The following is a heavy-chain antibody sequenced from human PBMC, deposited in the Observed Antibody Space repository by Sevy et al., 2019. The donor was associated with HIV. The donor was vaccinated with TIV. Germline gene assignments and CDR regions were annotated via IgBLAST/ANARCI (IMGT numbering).Heavy chain of an antibody. J-gene: IGHJ6*02. D-gene: IGHD4-17*01. V-gene: IGHV3-30-3*01. CDR1: GFALSNYYA. CDR2: ISYDGSDK. Sequence: GGSLRLSCAASGFALSNYYAMHWVRQAPGKGVEWVALISYDGSDKYYADSVKGRFTISRDNFKNTLYLQMNSLTTEDTAVYYCARPRANYVDHYFFYAMDVWGQWTTVTVSS. CDR3: ARPRANYVDHYFFYAMDV.